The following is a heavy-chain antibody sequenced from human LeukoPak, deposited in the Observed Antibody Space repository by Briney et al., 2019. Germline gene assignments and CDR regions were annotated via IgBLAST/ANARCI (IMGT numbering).Heavy chain of an antibody. CDR1: GGSISSSSYY. CDR3: ARDRGVRGSNWFDP. V-gene: IGHV4-39*07. J-gene: IGHJ5*02. CDR2: IYYSGST. D-gene: IGHD2-15*01. Sequence: PSETLSLTCTVSGGSISSSSYYWGWIRQPPGKGLEWIGSIYYSGSTYYNPSLKSRVTISVDTSKNQFSLKLSSVTAADTAVYYCARDRGVRGSNWFDPWGQGTLVTVSS.